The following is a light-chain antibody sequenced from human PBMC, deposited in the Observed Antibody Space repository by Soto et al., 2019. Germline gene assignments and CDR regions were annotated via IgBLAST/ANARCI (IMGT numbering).Light chain of an antibody. CDR2: DVD. V-gene: IGLV2-14*03. CDR3: CSYSGSSTIVV. CDR1: SSHVGGYNF. Sequence: QSALTQPASVSGSPGQSITISCTGTSSHVGGYNFVSWYQQHPGKAPRLMIFDVDNPPSGVSTRFSGSKSGNTASLTISGLQAEDEADYYCCSYSGSSTIVVFGGGTKLTVL. J-gene: IGLJ2*01.